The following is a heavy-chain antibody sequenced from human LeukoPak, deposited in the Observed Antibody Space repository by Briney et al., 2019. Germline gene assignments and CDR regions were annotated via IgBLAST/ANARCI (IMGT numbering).Heavy chain of an antibody. CDR2: INHSGST. D-gene: IGHD2-21*02. V-gene: IGHV4-34*01. CDR1: GGSFSGYY. Sequence: PSETLSLTCAAYGGSFSGYYWSWIRQPPGKGLEWIGEINHSGSTNYNPSLKSRVTISVDTSKNQFSLKLSSVTAADTAVYYCAGGLVTPRGAFDIWGQGTMVTVSS. CDR3: AGGLVTPRGAFDI. J-gene: IGHJ3*02.